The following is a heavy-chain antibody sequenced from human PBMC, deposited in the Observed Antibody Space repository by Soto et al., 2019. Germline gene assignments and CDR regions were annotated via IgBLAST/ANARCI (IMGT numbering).Heavy chain of an antibody. Sequence: SEILSLTCTVSGGSISSGGYYWSWIRQHPGKGLEWIGCIYHTGNAYYNPSLKSRVTIFVDTSKNQFSLKLTSVTAADTALYYCARDYFDSSGYTTNWFDPWGQGTLVTVSS. CDR2: IYHTGNA. CDR3: ARDYFDSSGYTTNWFDP. D-gene: IGHD3-22*01. CDR1: GGSISSGGYY. J-gene: IGHJ5*02. V-gene: IGHV4-39*01.